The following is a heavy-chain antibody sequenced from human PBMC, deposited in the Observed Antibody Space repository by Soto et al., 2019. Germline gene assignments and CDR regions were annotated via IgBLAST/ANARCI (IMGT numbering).Heavy chain of an antibody. CDR2: IIPILGIA. CDR1: GGTFSSYT. J-gene: IGHJ4*02. Sequence: QVQLVQSGAEVKKPGSSVKVSCKAYGGTFSSYTISWVRQAPGQGLEWMGRIIPILGIANYAQKFQGRVTITADKSTSTAYMELSSLRSEDTAVYYCAVQVVAGNYFDYWGQGTLVTVSS. V-gene: IGHV1-69*02. CDR3: AVQVVAGNYFDY. D-gene: IGHD6-19*01.